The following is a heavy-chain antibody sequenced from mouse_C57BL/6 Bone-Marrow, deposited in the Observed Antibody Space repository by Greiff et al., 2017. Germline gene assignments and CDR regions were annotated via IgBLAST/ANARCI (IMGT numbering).Heavy chain of an antibody. CDR3: ARALDHYGSTLIFYYYAMDY. V-gene: IGHV1-62-3*01. D-gene: IGHD1-1*01. CDR1: GYTFTSYW. Sequence: QVQLQQPGAELVKPGASVKLSCKASGYTFTSYWMHWVKQRPGRGLEWIGRIDPNSGGTKYNEKFKSKATLTVDKPSSTAYMQLRRLTSEDSAVYYCARALDHYGSTLIFYYYAMDYWGQGTSVTVSS. J-gene: IGHJ4*01. CDR2: IDPNSGGT.